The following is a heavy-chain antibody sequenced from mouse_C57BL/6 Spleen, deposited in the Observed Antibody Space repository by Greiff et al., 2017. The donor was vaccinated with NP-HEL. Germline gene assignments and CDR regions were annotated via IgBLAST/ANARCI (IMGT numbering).Heavy chain of an antibody. CDR2: IYPGDGDT. J-gene: IGHJ3*01. V-gene: IGHV1-82*01. CDR3: ARREFAY. CDR1: GYAFSSSW. Sequence: VKLQQSGPELVKPGASVKISCKASGYAFSSSWMNWVKQRPGKGLEWIGRIYPGDGDTNYNGKFKGKATLTADKSSSTAYMQLSSLTSEDSAVYFCARREFAYWGQGTLVTVSA.